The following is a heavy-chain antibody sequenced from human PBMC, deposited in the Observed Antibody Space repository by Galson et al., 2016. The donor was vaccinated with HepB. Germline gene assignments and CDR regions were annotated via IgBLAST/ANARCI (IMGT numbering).Heavy chain of an antibody. CDR3: ATRYNYGNYYYYGMDV. CDR1: GFTFSTYS. V-gene: IGHV3-48*02. D-gene: IGHD5-24*01. Sequence: SLRLSCATSGFTFSTYSMNWARQAPGKGLEWVSYISSSSSTIYYADSVKGRFTISRDNAKNSLYLQMNSLRDEDTAVYYCATRYNYGNYYYYGMDVWGQGTTVTISS. J-gene: IGHJ6*02. CDR2: ISSSSSTI.